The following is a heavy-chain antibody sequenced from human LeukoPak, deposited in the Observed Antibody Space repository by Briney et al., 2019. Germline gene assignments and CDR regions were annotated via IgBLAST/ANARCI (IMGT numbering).Heavy chain of an antibody. J-gene: IGHJ4*02. CDR3: VRERFHGSGAPKFDF. Sequence: TGGSLRLSCAASGFTFSSYEMNWVRQAPGKGLEWVSCISGSGSYIYYADSVKGRFTISRDNAKNSLHLQVNSLRAEDTAVYYCVRERFHGSGAPKFDFWGQGTLVTVSS. CDR1: GFTFSSYE. D-gene: IGHD3-10*01. V-gene: IGHV3-48*03. CDR2: ISGSGSYI.